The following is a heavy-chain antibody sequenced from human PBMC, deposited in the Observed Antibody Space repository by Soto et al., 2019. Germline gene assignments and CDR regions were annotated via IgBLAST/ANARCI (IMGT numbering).Heavy chain of an antibody. D-gene: IGHD3-22*01. CDR3: ARDRVPKSSGYFPFDY. J-gene: IGHJ4*02. Sequence: QVQLVQSGAEVKKPGASVKVSCKASRYTFISYGISWVRQAPGQGLEWMGWISTFNGKTNYAQNVQGRVTMTTDTSTTTAYMELRSLKSDDTAVYYCARDRVPKSSGYFPFDYWGQGTLFTVSS. CDR2: ISTFNGKT. CDR1: RYTFISYG. V-gene: IGHV1-18*01.